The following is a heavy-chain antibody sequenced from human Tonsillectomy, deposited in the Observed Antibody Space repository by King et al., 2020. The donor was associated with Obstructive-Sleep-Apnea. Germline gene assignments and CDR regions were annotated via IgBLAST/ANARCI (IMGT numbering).Heavy chain of an antibody. Sequence: QLVQSGAEVKKPGESLRISCKGSGYSFTSYWISWVRQMPGKGLEWMGRIYPSDSYPNYSPSFQGHVTISADKPISTAYLQWSSLQASDTAMYYCAGLRGRDDPPFDYWGQGTLVTVSS. V-gene: IGHV5-10-1*01. J-gene: IGHJ4*02. CDR1: GYSFTSYW. D-gene: IGHD3-16*01. CDR3: AGLRGRDDPPFDY. CDR2: IYPSDSYP.